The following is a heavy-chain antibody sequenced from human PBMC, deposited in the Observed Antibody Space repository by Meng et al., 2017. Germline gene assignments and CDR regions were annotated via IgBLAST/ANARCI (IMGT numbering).Heavy chain of an antibody. J-gene: IGHJ4*02. Sequence: QLRLQESGPGLVKPSETLSLTCTVSGGSISSSSYYWGWIRQPPGKGLEWIGSIYYSGSTYYNPSLKSRVTISVDTSKNQFSLKLSSVTAADTAVYYCARDGHSYNYFDYWGQGTLVTVSS. D-gene: IGHD5-18*01. CDR1: GGSISSSSYY. V-gene: IGHV4-39*07. CDR2: IYYSGST. CDR3: ARDGHSYNYFDY.